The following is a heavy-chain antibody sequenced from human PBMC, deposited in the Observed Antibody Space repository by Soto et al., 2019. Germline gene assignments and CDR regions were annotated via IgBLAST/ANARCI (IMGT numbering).Heavy chain of an antibody. V-gene: IGHV1-69*06. J-gene: IGHJ6*02. CDR3: ARVDVTGRLNYYYYGMDV. Sequence: QVQLVQSGAEVKKPGSSVKISCKTSGGTFSSNVITWVRQAPGQGLEWMGGIIPIFGTPNYAQIFQVRVTITADTSTSTAYMELSSLTSEDTAVYYCARVDVTGRLNYYYYGMDVWGQGTTVTVSS. D-gene: IGHD2-21*02. CDR1: GGTFSSNV. CDR2: IIPIFGTP.